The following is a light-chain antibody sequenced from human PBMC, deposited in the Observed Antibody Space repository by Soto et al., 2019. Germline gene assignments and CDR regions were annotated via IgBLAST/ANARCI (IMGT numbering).Light chain of an antibody. CDR1: SSNIGAGYD. CDR3: QSYDSSLSCHV. V-gene: IGLV1-40*01. J-gene: IGLJ1*01. Sequence: QSVLTQPPSVSGAPGQRVTISCTGSSSNIGAGYDVHWYQKLPGTAPKLLIYGNSNRPSGVPDRFSGSKSGTSASLAITGLQAEDEADYYCQSYDSSLSCHVFGTGTKLTVL. CDR2: GNS.